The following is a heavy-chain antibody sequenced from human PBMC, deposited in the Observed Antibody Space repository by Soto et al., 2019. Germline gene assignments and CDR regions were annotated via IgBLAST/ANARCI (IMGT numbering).Heavy chain of an antibody. J-gene: IGHJ6*02. D-gene: IGHD6-19*01. V-gene: IGHV1-2*02. Sequence: ASVKVSCKASGGTFSSYRINWVRQAPGQGLEWMGWINPNSGGTNYAQKFQGRVTMTRDTSISTAYMELNRLRSDDTAVYYCARDQSPSSGWPGMDVWGQGTTVTVSS. CDR1: GGTFSSYR. CDR3: ARDQSPSSGWPGMDV. CDR2: INPNSGGT.